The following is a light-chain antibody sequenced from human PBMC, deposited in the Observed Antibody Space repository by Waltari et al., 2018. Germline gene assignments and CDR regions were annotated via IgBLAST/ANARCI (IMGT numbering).Light chain of an antibody. CDR2: QDN. J-gene: IGLJ1*01. V-gene: IGLV3-1*01. CDR1: ELDKKY. Sequence: SYDLTQPPSLSVSPGQTATITCSGHELDKKYTSWYQQKPGQSPVLVLYQDNVRPSGIPVQCSGSNSGNTATLTSGGTQAMDEADYYCLVWDSSIGVFGSGTKITVL. CDR3: LVWDSSIGV.